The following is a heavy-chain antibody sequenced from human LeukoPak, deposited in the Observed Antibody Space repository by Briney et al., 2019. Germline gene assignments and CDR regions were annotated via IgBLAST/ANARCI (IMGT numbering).Heavy chain of an antibody. Sequence: ASVKVSCKASGYTFTGYYMHWVRQAPGQGLEWMGWINPNSGGTNYAQKFQGRVTMTRDTSISTAYMELSRLRSDDTAVYYCARSPYLISVNVAKQQLVPPLLDYWGQGTLVTVSS. CDR3: ARSPYLISVNVAKQQLVPPLLDY. V-gene: IGHV1-2*02. J-gene: IGHJ4*02. CDR2: INPNSGGT. CDR1: GYTFTGYY. D-gene: IGHD6-13*01.